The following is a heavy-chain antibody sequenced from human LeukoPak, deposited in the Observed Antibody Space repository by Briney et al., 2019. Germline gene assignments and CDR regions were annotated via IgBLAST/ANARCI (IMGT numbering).Heavy chain of an antibody. J-gene: IGHJ3*02. V-gene: IGHV4-61*02. CDR2: IYTSGST. Sequence: PSETLSLTCTVSGGSFSSGSYYWRWLRQPAGQGLEWIGRIYTSGSTNYNPSLKSRVTISVDTSKNQFSLKLSSVTAADTDVYYCASYYDSSGFDIWGQGTMVTVSS. CDR1: GGSFSSGSYY. CDR3: ASYYDSSGFDI. D-gene: IGHD3-22*01.